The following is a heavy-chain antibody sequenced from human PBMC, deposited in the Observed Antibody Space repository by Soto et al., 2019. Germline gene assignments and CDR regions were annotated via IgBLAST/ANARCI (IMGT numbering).Heavy chain of an antibody. Sequence: ASVKVSCKASGYTFTGYYMHWVRQAPGQGLEWMGWINPNSGGTNYAQKCQGRVNMTRDTSISTAYMELSRLRSDDTAVYYCARDSGYYDILTGYWNGAFDIWGQGTMVTVSS. CDR3: ARDSGYYDILTGYWNGAFDI. CDR1: GYTFTGYY. D-gene: IGHD3-9*01. V-gene: IGHV1-2*02. CDR2: INPNSGGT. J-gene: IGHJ3*02.